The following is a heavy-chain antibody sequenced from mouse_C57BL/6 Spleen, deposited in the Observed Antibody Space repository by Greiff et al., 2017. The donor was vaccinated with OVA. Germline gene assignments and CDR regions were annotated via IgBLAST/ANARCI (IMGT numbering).Heavy chain of an antibody. D-gene: IGHD2-3*01. Sequence: VKLMESGAELVKPGASVKLSCKASGYTFTEYTIHWVKQRSGQGLEWIGWFYPGSGSIKYNEKFKDKATLTADKSSSTVYMELSRLTSEDSAVYFCARHENRGWLLGNFDYWGQGTTLTVSS. J-gene: IGHJ2*01. CDR1: GYTFTEYT. V-gene: IGHV1-62-2*01. CDR2: FYPGSGSI. CDR3: ARHENRGWLLGNFDY.